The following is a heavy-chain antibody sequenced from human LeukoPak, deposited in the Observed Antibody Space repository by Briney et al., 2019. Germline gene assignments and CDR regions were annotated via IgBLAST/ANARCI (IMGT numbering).Heavy chain of an antibody. V-gene: IGHV3-30*03. CDR3: ATDTRWFDP. CDR1: GFTFSSYG. CDR2: ISYDGSNK. J-gene: IGHJ5*02. Sequence: PGRSLRLSCAASGFTFSSYGMPWVRQAPGKGLEWVAVISYDGSNKYYADSVKGRFTISRDNSKNTLYLQMNSLRAEDTAVYYCATDTRWFDPWGQGTLVTVSS. D-gene: IGHD5-18*01.